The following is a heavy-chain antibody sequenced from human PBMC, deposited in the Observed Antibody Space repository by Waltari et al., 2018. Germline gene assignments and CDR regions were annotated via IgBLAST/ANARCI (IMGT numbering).Heavy chain of an antibody. CDR3: ARDRGKGLYLDS. D-gene: IGHD2-15*01. V-gene: IGHV4-4*02. CDR1: CDSLTNNFW. J-gene: IGHJ4*02. Sequence: QVQLRESGPGLVNPSGTLSLTCIVSCDSLTNNFWWSWVRQRPGKSLEWLGQIYRPGKTNYNPSLESRVIVSIDTSNNQLSLKLTSVTAADTAIYYCARDRGKGLYLDSWGQGILVTVSP. CDR2: IYRPGKT.